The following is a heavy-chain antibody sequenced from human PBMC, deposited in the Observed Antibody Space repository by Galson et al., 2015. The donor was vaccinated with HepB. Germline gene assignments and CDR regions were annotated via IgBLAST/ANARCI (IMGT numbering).Heavy chain of an antibody. Sequence: ETLSLTCTVSGGSISSSSYYWGWIRQPPGKGLEWIGSIYYSGSTYYNPSLKSRVTISVDTSKNQFSLKLSSVTAADTAVYYCARQAPGYSSGWSGFSWFDPWGQGTLFTVPS. J-gene: IGHJ5*02. CDR1: GGSISSSSYY. V-gene: IGHV4-39*01. CDR2: IYYSGST. D-gene: IGHD6-19*01. CDR3: ARQAPGYSSGWSGFSWFDP.